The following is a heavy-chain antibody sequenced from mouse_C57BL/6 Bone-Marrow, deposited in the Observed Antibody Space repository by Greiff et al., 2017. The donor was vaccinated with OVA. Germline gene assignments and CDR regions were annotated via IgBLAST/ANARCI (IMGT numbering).Heavy chain of an antibody. V-gene: IGHV10-1*01. Sequence: DVMLVESGGGLVQPKGSLKLSCAASGFSFNTYAMNWVRQAPGKGLEWVARIRSKSNNYATYYADSVKDRFTISRDDSESMLYLQMNNLKTEDTAMYYCVSRYFTGFAYWGQGTLVTVSA. CDR2: IRSKSNNYAT. CDR1: GFSFNTYA. CDR3: VSRYFTGFAY. D-gene: IGHD1-1*01. J-gene: IGHJ3*01.